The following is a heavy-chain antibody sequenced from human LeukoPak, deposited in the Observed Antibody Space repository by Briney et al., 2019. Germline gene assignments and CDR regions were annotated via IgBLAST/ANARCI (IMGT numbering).Heavy chain of an antibody. J-gene: IGHJ4*02. V-gene: IGHV1-2*02. D-gene: IGHD2-8*01. CDR2: INPNSGGT. CDR3: ASGRAYCTNGVCSPIKLDY. CDR1: GYTFNDYY. Sequence: GASVKVSCKASGYTFNDYYIHWVRQAPGQGLEWMGWINPNSGGTNYAQKFQGRVTMTRDTSISTAYMELSRLRSDDTAVYYCASGRAYCTNGVCSPIKLDYWGQGTLVTVSS.